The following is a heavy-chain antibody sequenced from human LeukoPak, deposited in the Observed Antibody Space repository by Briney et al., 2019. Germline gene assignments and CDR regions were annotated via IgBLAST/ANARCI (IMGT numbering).Heavy chain of an antibody. CDR1: GYTFTTYD. CDR3: ARVAGSIDY. Sequence: ASVKVSCKASGYTFTTYDINWVRQASGQGLEWMGWMNLKSGYTGYAQKFQGRVTITGDTSISKAYMELSSLRSEDTAVYYCARVAGSIDYWGQGTLVTVSS. V-gene: IGHV1-8*03. D-gene: IGHD6-19*01. J-gene: IGHJ4*02. CDR2: MNLKSGYT.